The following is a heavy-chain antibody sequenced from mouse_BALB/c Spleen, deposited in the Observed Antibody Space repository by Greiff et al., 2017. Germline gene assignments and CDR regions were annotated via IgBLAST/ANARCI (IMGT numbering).Heavy chain of an antibody. Sequence: EVQLQQSGPGLEKPSQSLSLTCTVTGYSITSDYAWNWIRQFPGNKLEWMGYISYSGSTSYNPSLKSRISITRDTSKNQFFLQLNSVTTEDTATYYCARSHYDAWFAYWGQGTLVTVSA. CDR2: ISYSGST. J-gene: IGHJ3*01. CDR3: ARSHYDAWFAY. D-gene: IGHD1-2*01. V-gene: IGHV3-2*02. CDR1: GYSITSDYA.